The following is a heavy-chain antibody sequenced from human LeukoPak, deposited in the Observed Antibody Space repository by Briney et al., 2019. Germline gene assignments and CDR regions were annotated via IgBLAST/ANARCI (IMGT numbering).Heavy chain of an antibody. CDR1: GFTFSSYG. CDR3: AKSKSYWDYYYYGMDV. D-gene: IGHD1-26*01. CDR2: ISYDGSNK. V-gene: IGHV3-30*18. Sequence: GRSLRLSCAASGFTFSSYGMHWVRQAPGKGLEWGAVISYDGSNKYYADSVKGRFTISRDNSKNTLYLQMNSLRAEDTAVYYCAKSKSYWDYYYYGMDVWGQGTTVTVSS. J-gene: IGHJ6*02.